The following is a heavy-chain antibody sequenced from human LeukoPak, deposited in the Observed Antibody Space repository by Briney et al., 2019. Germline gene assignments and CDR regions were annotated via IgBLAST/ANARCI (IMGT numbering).Heavy chain of an antibody. V-gene: IGHV3-48*04. Sequence: GGSLRLSCAASGFTFSSYSMNWVRQAPGKGLEWVSYISSSSSTIYYADSVKGRFTISRDNAKNSLYLQMNSLRAEDTAVYYCARGSRGGYSDFDYWGQGTLVTVSS. J-gene: IGHJ4*02. CDR2: ISSSSSTI. CDR3: ARGSRGGYSDFDY. CDR1: GFTFSSYS. D-gene: IGHD6-25*01.